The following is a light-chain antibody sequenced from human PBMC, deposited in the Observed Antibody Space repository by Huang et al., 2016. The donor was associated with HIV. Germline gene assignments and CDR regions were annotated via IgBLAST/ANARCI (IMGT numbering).Light chain of an antibody. Sequence: DIQMTQSPSSLSASVGDRVTITCQASQDISNYLNWYQQKPGKAPKLLIYDASNLETGVSSRFSGSGSGKDVTFTISSLQPEDIATYYCQHYDNLRTFGQGTKVEIK. CDR1: QDISNY. CDR2: DAS. J-gene: IGKJ1*01. V-gene: IGKV1-33*01. CDR3: QHYDNLRT.